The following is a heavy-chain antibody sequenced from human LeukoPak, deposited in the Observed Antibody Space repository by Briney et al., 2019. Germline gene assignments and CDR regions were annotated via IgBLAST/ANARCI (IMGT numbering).Heavy chain of an antibody. J-gene: IGHJ4*02. CDR1: GFTFSSFG. D-gene: IGHD3-10*01. CDR3: AKRGESGVYYFDF. V-gene: IGHV3-23*01. CDR2: INAGGGTYT. Sequence: GGSLRLSCAASGFTFSSFGMSWVRPAPGKGLEWVSSINAGGGTYTYYADSVKGRFTISRDNSKNTLHLQMNSLRAEDTAVYYCAKRGESGVYYFDFWGQGTLVAVSS.